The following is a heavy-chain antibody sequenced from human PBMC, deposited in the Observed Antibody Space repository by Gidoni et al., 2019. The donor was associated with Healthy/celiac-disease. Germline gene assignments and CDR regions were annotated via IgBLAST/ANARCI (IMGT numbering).Heavy chain of an antibody. CDR3: ARPQYYYDSSGTDAFDI. J-gene: IGHJ3*02. D-gene: IGHD3-22*01. Sequence: EVQLVESGGGVVRPGGSLRLSCAASGFTFDDYGMSWVRQAPGKGLGWVSGINWNGGSTGYADSVKGRFTISRDNAKNSLYLQMNSLRAEDTALYYCARPQYYYDSSGTDAFDIWGQGTMVTVSS. V-gene: IGHV3-20*04. CDR1: GFTFDDYG. CDR2: INWNGGST.